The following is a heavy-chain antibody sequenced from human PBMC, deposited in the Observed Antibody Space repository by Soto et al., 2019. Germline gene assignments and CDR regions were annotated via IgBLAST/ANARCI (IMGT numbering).Heavy chain of an antibody. J-gene: IGHJ5*02. D-gene: IGHD1-26*01. V-gene: IGHV4-39*07. Sequence: SETLSLTCTVSGGSISSSSYHWGWVRQPPGKGLEWIGTVYYSGSTNYNPSLQSRVTILVDTSQNQFSLRSEDTAVYYCARDGRGSGSYQLDLWGQGTLVTVSS. CDR3: ARDGRGSGSYQLDL. CDR1: GGSISSSSYH. CDR2: VYYSGST.